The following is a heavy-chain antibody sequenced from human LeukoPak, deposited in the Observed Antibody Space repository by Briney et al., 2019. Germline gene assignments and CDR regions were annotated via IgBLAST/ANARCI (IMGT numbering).Heavy chain of an antibody. Sequence: PGGSLRLSCAASGFTFSSYGMHWVRQAPGKGLEWVAVISYDGSNKYYADSVKGRFTISRDNSKNTLYLQMNSLRAEDTAVYYCAKRKRMVVIDYWGQGTLVTVSS. CDR1: GFTFSSYG. CDR3: AKRKRMVVIDY. V-gene: IGHV3-30*18. CDR2: ISYDGSNK. J-gene: IGHJ4*02. D-gene: IGHD2-15*01.